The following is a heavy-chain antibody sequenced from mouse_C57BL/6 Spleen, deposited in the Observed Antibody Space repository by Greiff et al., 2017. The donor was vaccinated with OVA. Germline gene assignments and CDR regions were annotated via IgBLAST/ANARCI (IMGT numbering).Heavy chain of an antibody. Sequence: QVQLQQPGAELVKPGASVKLSCKASGYTFTSYWMQWVKQRPGQGLEWIGDIDPSDSYTNYNQKFKGKATLTVDTSSSTAYLQLSSLTSEVSEFYKCARCGTGYAMDYWGQGTSVTVSS. J-gene: IGHJ4*01. V-gene: IGHV1-50*01. CDR3: ARCGTGYAMDY. CDR2: IDPSDSYT. CDR1: GYTFTSYW. D-gene: IGHD4-1*01.